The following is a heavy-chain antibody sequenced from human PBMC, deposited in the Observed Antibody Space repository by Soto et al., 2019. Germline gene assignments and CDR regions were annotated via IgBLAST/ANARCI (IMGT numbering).Heavy chain of an antibody. CDR3: ARSPRSSPYFAH. Sequence: PGESLKISCQSSGYTFSNFWIGWVRQLPGKGLEWMGIIYPGDHETRYSPSFHGKVTISADRSINTAYLQWNSLEASDTAFYFCARSPRSSPYFAHWGQGTLVTVSS. D-gene: IGHD6-13*01. J-gene: IGHJ4*02. CDR2: IYPGDHET. CDR1: GYTFSNFW. V-gene: IGHV5-51*01.